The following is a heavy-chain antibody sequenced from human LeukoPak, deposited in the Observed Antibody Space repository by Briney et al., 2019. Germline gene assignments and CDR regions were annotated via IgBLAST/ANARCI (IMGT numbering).Heavy chain of an antibody. Sequence: GGSLRLSCAASGFTFSNYAMHWVRQAPGKGLEYVSAITSNGGGTYYASSVKGRFTISRDNSKNTMYLQMGSLRAEDMAVYYCARGRGGYYDYWGQGALVTVSS. CDR1: GFTFSNYA. J-gene: IGHJ4*02. V-gene: IGHV3-64*01. CDR3: ARGRGGYYDY. D-gene: IGHD3-22*01. CDR2: ITSNGGGT.